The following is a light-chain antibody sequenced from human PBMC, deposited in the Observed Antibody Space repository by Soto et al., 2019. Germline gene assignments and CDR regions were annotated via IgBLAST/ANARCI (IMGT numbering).Light chain of an antibody. CDR2: DAS. CDR1: QSLNSW. Sequence: DIQMTQSPSTLSASVGDTVTITCRASQSLNSWVAWFQQKPGKAPKVLIYDASTLENGVPSRFSGSGSGTDFTLTIDSLQPDDVATYYCQRYNAFSQTFGQGTKVDIK. V-gene: IGKV1-5*01. J-gene: IGKJ1*01. CDR3: QRYNAFSQT.